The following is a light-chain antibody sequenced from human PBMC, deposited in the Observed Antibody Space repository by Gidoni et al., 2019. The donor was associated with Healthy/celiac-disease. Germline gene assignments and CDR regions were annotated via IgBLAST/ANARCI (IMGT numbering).Light chain of an antibody. Sequence: EIVMTPSPATLSVSPGERATLTCRASQSVSSNLARYQQKPRQAPRLLISCESTRATGIPARFSGSRSGTEFTLTISSLQSEDFAVYYCQQYNNWPELTFGGGTKVEIK. J-gene: IGKJ4*01. CDR3: QQYNNWPELT. CDR1: QSVSSN. CDR2: CES. V-gene: IGKV3-15*01.